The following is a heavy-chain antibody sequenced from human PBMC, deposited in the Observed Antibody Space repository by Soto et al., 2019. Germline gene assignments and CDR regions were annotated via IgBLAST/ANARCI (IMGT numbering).Heavy chain of an antibody. Sequence: PGGSLRLSCAASGFTFSSYGMHWVRQAPGKGLEWVAVISYDGSNKYYADSVKGRFTISRDNSKNTLYLQMNSLRAEDTAVYYCVLGYSYGSSLDYWGQGTLVTVSS. J-gene: IGHJ4*02. CDR1: GFTFSSYG. V-gene: IGHV3-30*03. CDR2: ISYDGSNK. CDR3: VLGYSYGSSLDY. D-gene: IGHD5-18*01.